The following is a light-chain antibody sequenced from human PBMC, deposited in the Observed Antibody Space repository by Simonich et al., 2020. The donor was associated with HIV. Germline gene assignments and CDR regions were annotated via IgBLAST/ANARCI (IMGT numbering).Light chain of an antibody. Sequence: QSALTQPASVSGSPGQSITISCTGTSSDVGGYNYVSWYQQHPGNAPKLMIYDVTPRPSWVSHRFSGSKSGNTASLTISGLQAEDEADYYCSSYTSSSAWVFGGGTKLTVL. V-gene: IGLV2-14*01. CDR2: DVT. J-gene: IGLJ3*02. CDR1: SSDVGGYNY. CDR3: SSYTSSSAWV.